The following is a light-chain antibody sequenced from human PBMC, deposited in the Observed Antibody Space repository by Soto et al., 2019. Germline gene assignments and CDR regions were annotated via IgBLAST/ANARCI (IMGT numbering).Light chain of an antibody. J-gene: IGKJ2*01. CDR3: QQYNDWPRGYT. V-gene: IGKV3-15*01. CDR2: GAS. Sequence: EIVMTQSPATLSVSPGERATLSCRASQSVSSNLAWYQQKPGQAPRLLFYGASTRATGIPVRFSTSGSGTEYTVTISSLQSEDFEVYYCQQYNDWPRGYTFGQGTKLEIK. CDR1: QSVSSN.